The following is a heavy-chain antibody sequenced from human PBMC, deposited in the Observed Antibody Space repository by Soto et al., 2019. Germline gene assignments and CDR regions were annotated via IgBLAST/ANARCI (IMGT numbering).Heavy chain of an antibody. J-gene: IGHJ3*02. CDR1: GGTFSSYT. D-gene: IGHD2-2*01. Sequence: GASVKVSCKASGGTFSSYTISWVRQAPGQGLEWMGRIIPILGIANYAQKFQGRVTITADKSTSTAYMELSSLRSEDTAVYYCAREYGARIVVVPAPRAFDIWGQGTMVTVSS. CDR2: IIPILGIA. CDR3: AREYGARIVVVPAPRAFDI. V-gene: IGHV1-69*04.